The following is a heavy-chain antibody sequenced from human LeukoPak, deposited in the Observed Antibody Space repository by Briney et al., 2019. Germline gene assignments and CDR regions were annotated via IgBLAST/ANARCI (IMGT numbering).Heavy chain of an antibody. J-gene: IGHJ3*02. D-gene: IGHD2-2*01. V-gene: IGHV3-9*01. CDR2: ISWNSGSI. Sequence: GRSLRLSCAASGFTFDDYAMHWVRQAPRKGLEWVSGISWNSGSIGYADSVKGRLTISRDNAKNSLYLQMNSLRAEDTALYYCAKVNGYCSSTSCQGAFDIWGQGTMVTVSS. CDR1: GFTFDDYA. CDR3: AKVNGYCSSTSCQGAFDI.